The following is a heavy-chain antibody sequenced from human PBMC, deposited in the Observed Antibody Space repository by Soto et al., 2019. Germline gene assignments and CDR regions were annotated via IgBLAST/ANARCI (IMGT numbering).Heavy chain of an antibody. CDR2: VYYDGGTK. J-gene: IGHJ3*02. Sequence: GGSLRLSCAASGLSFSIYGMHWVLQAPGEGMEWVADVYYDGGTKDYAAIAKGRLNISRDDSKNTLYMKMNSLKTEDTAVYYCLSAVPKLDAFDTWGQGTMVTVSS. D-gene: IGHD4-4*01. V-gene: IGHV3-15*01. CDR3: LSAVPKLDAFDT. CDR1: GLSFSIYG.